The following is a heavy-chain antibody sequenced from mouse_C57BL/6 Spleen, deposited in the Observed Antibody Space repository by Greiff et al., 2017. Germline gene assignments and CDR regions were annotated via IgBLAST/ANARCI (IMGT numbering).Heavy chain of an antibody. Sequence: EVQGVESGGGLVQPGGSMKLSCVASGFTFSNYWMNWVRQSPEKGLEWVAQIRLKSDNYATHYAESVKGRFTISRDDSKSSVYLQMNNLRAEDTGIYYCTRVGKGFDYWGQGTTLTVSS. CDR2: IRLKSDNYAT. CDR1: GFTFSNYW. D-gene: IGHD1-1*01. J-gene: IGHJ2*01. CDR3: TRVGKGFDY. V-gene: IGHV6-3*01.